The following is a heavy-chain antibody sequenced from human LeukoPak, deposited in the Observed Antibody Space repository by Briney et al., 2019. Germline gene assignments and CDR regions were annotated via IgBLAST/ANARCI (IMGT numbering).Heavy chain of an antibody. Sequence: PGGSLRLSCAASGFTVTSNYMSWVRQAPGKGLQWVSVIFSGGSTYYADSVRGRFTASRDNSKNTLFLQMNSPRADDTAVYYCARARIVGATRYFDYWGQGTLVTVSS. V-gene: IGHV3-53*01. CDR3: ARARIVGATRYFDY. J-gene: IGHJ4*02. CDR1: GFTVTSNY. CDR2: IFSGGST. D-gene: IGHD1-26*01.